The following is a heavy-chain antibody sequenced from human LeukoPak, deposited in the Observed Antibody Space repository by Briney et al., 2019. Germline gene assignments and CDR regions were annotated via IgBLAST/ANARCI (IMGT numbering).Heavy chain of an antibody. V-gene: IGHV4-34*01. CDR1: GGSFSGYY. CDR2: INHSGST. J-gene: IGHJ4*02. D-gene: IGHD3-9*01. Sequence: SETLSLTCAVYGGSFSGYYWSWIRQPPGKGLEWIGEINHSGSTNYNPSLKSRVTISVDTSKNQFSLKLSSVTAADTAVYYCARDEDLTGYYTRRDYWGQGTLVTVSS. CDR3: ARDEDLTGYYTRRDY.